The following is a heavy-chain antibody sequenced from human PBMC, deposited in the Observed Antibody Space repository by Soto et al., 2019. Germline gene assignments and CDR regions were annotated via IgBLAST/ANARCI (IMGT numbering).Heavy chain of an antibody. CDR3: ARTDYGDYVRGAFDI. Sequence: EVQLVESGGGLVKPGGSLRLSCAASGFTFSSHNMNWVRQAPGKGLEWVSCISGSSSYIFYADSVKGRFTISRDNAKNSLYLQMNSLRVEDTAVYYCARTDYGDYVRGAFDIWGQGTMVTVS. J-gene: IGHJ3*02. V-gene: IGHV3-21*01. D-gene: IGHD4-17*01. CDR1: GFTFSSHN. CDR2: ISGSSSYI.